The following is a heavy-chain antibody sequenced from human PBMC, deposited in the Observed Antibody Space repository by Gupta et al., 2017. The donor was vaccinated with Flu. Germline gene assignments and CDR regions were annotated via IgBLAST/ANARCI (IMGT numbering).Heavy chain of an antibody. V-gene: IGHV1-2*02. Sequence: VRQAPGQGLEWMGWINPNSGGTNYAQKFQGRVTMTRDTPISTAYMELSRLRSDDTAVYYCARDSVGAGYYFDYWGQGTLVTVSS. CDR2: INPNSGGT. CDR3: ARDSVGAGYYFDY. J-gene: IGHJ4*02.